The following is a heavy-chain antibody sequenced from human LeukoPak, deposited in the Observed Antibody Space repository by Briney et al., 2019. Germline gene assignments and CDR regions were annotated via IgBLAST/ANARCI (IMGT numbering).Heavy chain of an antibody. CDR2: IIPTFGTA. D-gene: IGHD2-21*02. CDR1: GGTFSSYA. CDR3: ARASYCGGDCYGG. J-gene: IGHJ4*02. V-gene: IGHV1-69*05. Sequence: SVKVSCKASGGTFSSYAISWVRQAPGQGLEWMGGIIPTFGTANYAQKFQGRVTITTDESTSTAYLELSSLRSEDTAVYYCARASYCGGDCYGGWGQGTLLTVSS.